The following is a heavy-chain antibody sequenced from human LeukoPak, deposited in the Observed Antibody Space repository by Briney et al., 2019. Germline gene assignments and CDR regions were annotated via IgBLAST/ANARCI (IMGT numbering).Heavy chain of an antibody. Sequence: ASVKVSCKASGYTFTSYGISWVRQAPGQGLEWMGWISAYNGNTNYAQKLQGRVTMTTDTSTSTAYIELRSLRSDDTAVYYCARDLLDTGSPFDYWGQGTLVTVSS. CDR3: ARDLLDTGSPFDY. D-gene: IGHD3/OR15-3a*01. V-gene: IGHV1-18*01. CDR2: ISAYNGNT. CDR1: GYTFTSYG. J-gene: IGHJ4*02.